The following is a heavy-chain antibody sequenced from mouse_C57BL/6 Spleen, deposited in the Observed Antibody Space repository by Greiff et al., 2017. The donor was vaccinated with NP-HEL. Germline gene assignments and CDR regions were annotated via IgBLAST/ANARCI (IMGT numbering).Heavy chain of an antibody. CDR2: ISDGGSYT. Sequence: EVMLVESGGGLVKPGGSLKLSCAASGFTFSSYAMSWVRQTPEKRLEWVATISDGGSYTYYPDNVKGRFTISRDNAKNNLYLQMSHLKSEDTAMYYCARADYYGSRWDYFDYWGQGTTLTVSS. V-gene: IGHV5-4*03. J-gene: IGHJ2*01. CDR3: ARADYYGSRWDYFDY. CDR1: GFTFSSYA. D-gene: IGHD1-1*01.